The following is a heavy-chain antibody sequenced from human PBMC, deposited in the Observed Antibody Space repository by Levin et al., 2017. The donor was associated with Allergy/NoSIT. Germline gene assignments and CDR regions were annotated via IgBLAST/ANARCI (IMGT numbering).Heavy chain of an antibody. CDR3: AKVGHFGPYFDY. V-gene: IGHV3-23*01. CDR2: ISASGGRT. J-gene: IGHJ4*02. CDR1: GFTFSSSA. D-gene: IGHD3-10*01. Sequence: GGSLRLSCAASGFTFSSSAMSWVRQAPGKGLEWVSSISASGGRTYHADPVKGRFTISRDNSKNTLYLQMNSLRAEDKAVYYCAKVGHFGPYFDYWGQGTLVTVSS.